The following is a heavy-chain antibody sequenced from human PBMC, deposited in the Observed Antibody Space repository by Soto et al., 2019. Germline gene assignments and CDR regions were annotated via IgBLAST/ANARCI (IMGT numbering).Heavy chain of an antibody. CDR2: IYYSGST. CDR3: ARESLSQLLPTNWFDP. Sequence: PSETLSLSCTVSGGSISSGDYYWSWIRQPPGKGLEWIGYIYYSGSTYYNPSLKSRVTISVDTSKNQFSLKLSSVTAADTAVYYCARESLSQLLPTNWFDPWGQGTLVTVSS. CDR1: GGSISSGDYY. D-gene: IGHD2-2*01. V-gene: IGHV4-30-4*01. J-gene: IGHJ5*02.